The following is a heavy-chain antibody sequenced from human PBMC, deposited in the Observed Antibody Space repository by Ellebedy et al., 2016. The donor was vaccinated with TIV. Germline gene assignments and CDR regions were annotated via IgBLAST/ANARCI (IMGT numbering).Heavy chain of an antibody. CDR3: ARGDFWSGYWAYYFDY. CDR1: GYTFTSYD. V-gene: IGHV1-8*01. J-gene: IGHJ4*02. CDR2: MNPNSGNT. Sequence: AASVKVSCKASGYTFTSYDINWVRQATGQGLEWMGWMNPNSGNTGYAQKFQGRVTMTRNTSISTAYMELSSLRSEDTAVYYCARGDFWSGYWAYYFDYWGQGTLVTVSS. D-gene: IGHD3-3*01.